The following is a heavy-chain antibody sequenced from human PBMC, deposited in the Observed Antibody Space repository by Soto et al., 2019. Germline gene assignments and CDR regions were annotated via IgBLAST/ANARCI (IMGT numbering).Heavy chain of an antibody. CDR1: GFTFSSYA. Sequence: GGSLRLSCAASGFTFSSYAMSWVRQAPGKGLEWVSAISGSGGSTYYADSVKGRFTISRDNSKSTLYLQMNSLRAEDTALYYCAKGRCYYYYYGVDVWGQGTTVTVSS. V-gene: IGHV3-23*01. CDR3: AKGRCYYYYYGVDV. J-gene: IGHJ6*02. CDR2: ISGSGGST.